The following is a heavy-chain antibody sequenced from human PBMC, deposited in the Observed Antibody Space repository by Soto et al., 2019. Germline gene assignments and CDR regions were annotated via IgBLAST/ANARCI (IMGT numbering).Heavy chain of an antibody. V-gene: IGHV4-4*07. J-gene: IGHJ5*02. CDR3: ARSPAYGDYANLDT. CDR1: GDSVSKYY. D-gene: IGHD4-17*01. CDR2: IHSTRSP. Sequence: SETLSLTCTVSGDSVSKYYWNWIRQPAGKGLEWIGRIHSTRSPNYNPSLKSRVTMSVDTSKNQFSLKLNLTSVTAADTAVYYCARSPAYGDYANLDTWGQGTLGTVSS.